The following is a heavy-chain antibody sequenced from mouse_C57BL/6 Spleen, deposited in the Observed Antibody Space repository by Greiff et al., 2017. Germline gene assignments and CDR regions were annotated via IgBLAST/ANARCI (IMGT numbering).Heavy chain of an antibody. D-gene: IGHD1-1*01. V-gene: IGHV1-55*01. CDR1: GYTFTSYW. J-gene: IGHJ4*01. CDR2: IYPGSGST. Sequence: QVHVKQPGAELVKPGASVKMSCKASGYTFTSYWITWVKQRPGQGLEWIGDIYPGSGSTNYNEKFKSKATLTVDTSSSTAYMQLSIRTSEDSAVYYCASPSYYYGSSHYAMDYWGQGTSVTVSS. CDR3: ASPSYYYGSSHYAMDY.